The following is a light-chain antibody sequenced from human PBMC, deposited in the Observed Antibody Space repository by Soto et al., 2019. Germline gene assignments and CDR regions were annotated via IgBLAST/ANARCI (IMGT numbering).Light chain of an antibody. V-gene: IGKV1-39*01. CDR2: AAS. CDR3: QQTYSSLSIT. J-gene: IGKJ5*01. Sequence: DIQMTQSPSYLSASVGDRVTISCRASQTISNYLNWYQQKPGKAPKLLIYAASSLQSGVPSRFSGSGPGTDLTLTISSLQPEDFATYSCQQTYSSLSITFGQGTRLEIK. CDR1: QTISNY.